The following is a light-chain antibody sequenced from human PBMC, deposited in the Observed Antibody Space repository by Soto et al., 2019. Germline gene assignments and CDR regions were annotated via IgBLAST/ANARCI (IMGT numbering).Light chain of an antibody. J-gene: IGKJ1*01. CDR3: QKYNSAPWT. CDR2: AAS. Sequence: DIQMTQSPSSLSASVGDRVTITSRASQGISYYLAWYQQKPGKVPKLLIYAASTLQSGVPSRFSGCGSGTDFTLTISSLQPEDVATYYCQKYNSAPWTFGQGTKVEIK. CDR1: QGISYY. V-gene: IGKV1-27*01.